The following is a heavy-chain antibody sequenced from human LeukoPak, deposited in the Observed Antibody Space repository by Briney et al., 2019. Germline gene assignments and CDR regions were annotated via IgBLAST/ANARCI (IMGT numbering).Heavy chain of an antibody. CDR3: VKDLGRYRNNCFDY. CDR2: ISGSGGGT. D-gene: IGHD1-26*01. Sequence: GGSLRLFCAAWGLTFSSYAMSWVRQAPEKGLEWVSTISGSGGGTYYADSVKGRFTISRDDSKNTLYLQMNSLRAEHTAVYYCVKDLGRYRNNCFDYWGQGALVTVSS. J-gene: IGHJ4*02. V-gene: IGHV3-23*01. CDR1: GLTFSSYA.